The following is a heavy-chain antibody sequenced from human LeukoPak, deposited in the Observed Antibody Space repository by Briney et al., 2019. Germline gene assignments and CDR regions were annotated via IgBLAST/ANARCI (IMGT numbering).Heavy chain of an antibody. V-gene: IGHV3-33*01. J-gene: IGHJ4*02. D-gene: IGHD6-13*01. CDR1: GYTFSRYG. CDR2: IWYVGGNK. Sequence: PGGPLRLPCGASGYTFSRYGMHWVRGSPGKAVEGVAVIWYVGGNKYYADSVKGRFTISRDNSKNTLYLQMSSLRAEDTAVYYCAREGYSSSWYGGNYFDYWGQGTLVTVSS. CDR3: AREGYSSSWYGGNYFDY.